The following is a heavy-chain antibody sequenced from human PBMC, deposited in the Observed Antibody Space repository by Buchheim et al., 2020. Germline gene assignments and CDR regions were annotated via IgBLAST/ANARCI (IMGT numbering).Heavy chain of an antibody. J-gene: IGHJ4*02. CDR3: ARERGDYNYDSSGYYFVNDY. CDR2: ISSSGSTI. V-gene: IGHV3-48*03. CDR1: GFTFSSYE. D-gene: IGHD3-22*01. Sequence: DVQLVESGGGLVQPGGSLRLSCAASGFTFSSYEMNWVRQAPGKGLEWVSYISSSGSTIFYSGSVKGRFTISRDNANNSLYLRMDRLRAEDTAVYYCARERGDYNYDSSGYYFVNDYWGQGTL.